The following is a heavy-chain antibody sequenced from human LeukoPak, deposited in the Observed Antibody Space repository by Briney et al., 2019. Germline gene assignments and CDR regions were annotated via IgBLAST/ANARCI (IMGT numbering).Heavy chain of an antibody. V-gene: IGHV3-30*02. CDR2: IRYDGSDK. CDR1: GFTFSSYG. CDR3: AKDSWEVGATSEIDY. J-gene: IGHJ4*02. D-gene: IGHD1-26*01. Sequence: GGSLRLSCAASGFTFSSYGMHWVRQAPGKGLEWVAFIRYDGSDKYYADSVKGRFTISRDNSKNTLYLQMNSPRAEDTAVYYCAKDSWEVGATSEIDYWGQGTLVTVSS.